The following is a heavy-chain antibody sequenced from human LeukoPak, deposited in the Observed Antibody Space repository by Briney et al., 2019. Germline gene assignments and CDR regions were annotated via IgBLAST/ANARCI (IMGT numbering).Heavy chain of an antibody. J-gene: IGHJ4*02. CDR2: ITGSGGTT. V-gene: IGHV3-23*01. CDR3: AKDLSPGPD. CDR1: GFTFSSYA. Sequence: GGSLRLSCAASGFTFSSYAMSWVRQAPGKGLEWVSAITGSGGTTYYADSVKGRFTISRDNSKNTLYLQMNSLRAKDTAVYYCAKDLSPGPDWGQGTLVTVPS.